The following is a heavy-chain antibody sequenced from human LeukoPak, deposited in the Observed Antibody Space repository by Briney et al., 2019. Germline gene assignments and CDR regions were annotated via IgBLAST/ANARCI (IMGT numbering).Heavy chain of an antibody. Sequence: GGSLRLSCAASGFTVITNDMTWVPPAPGKEPKWVSVLYSDGNTKYADSVQGRFTISRDNSKNTLYLEMNSLSPDDTAVYYCARGVEPLAANTLAYWGQGTLVTVSS. CDR2: LYSDGNT. CDR1: GFTVITND. CDR3: ARGVEPLAANTLAY. D-gene: IGHD1-14*01. J-gene: IGHJ4*02. V-gene: IGHV3-53*01.